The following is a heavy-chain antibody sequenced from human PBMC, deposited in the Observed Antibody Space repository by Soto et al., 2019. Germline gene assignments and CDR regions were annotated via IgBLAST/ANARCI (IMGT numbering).Heavy chain of an antibody. CDR3: ARSHHLHGDYMIDY. V-gene: IGHV3-11*01. CDR1: GLTFSDYY. J-gene: IGHJ4*02. D-gene: IGHD4-17*01. CDR2: ISSSGSTI. Sequence: QVQLVESGGGLVKPGGSLRLSCAASGLTFSDYYMSWIRQAPGKGLEWGSYISSSGSTIYYAASVKGRFTISRDNAKNSLYLQMNSLRAGDTAVYYCARSHHLHGDYMIDYWGQGTLVTVSS.